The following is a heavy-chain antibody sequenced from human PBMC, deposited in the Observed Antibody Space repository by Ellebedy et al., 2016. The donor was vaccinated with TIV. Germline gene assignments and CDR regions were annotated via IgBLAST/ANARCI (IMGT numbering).Heavy chain of an antibody. CDR2: IRLHGTI. Sequence: PGGSLRLSCAASGFTYNVYSMNWVRQAPGKGLEWVSYIRLHGTIYYADSVKGLFTISRDTVQNLMYLQMYSLRDEDTAVYYCARSVGTLDYWGQGTLVTVSS. V-gene: IGHV3-48*02. CDR1: GFTYNVYS. CDR3: ARSVGTLDY. D-gene: IGHD2-15*01. J-gene: IGHJ4*02.